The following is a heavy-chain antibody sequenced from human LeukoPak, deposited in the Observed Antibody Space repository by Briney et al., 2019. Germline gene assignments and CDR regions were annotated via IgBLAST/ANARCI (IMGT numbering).Heavy chain of an antibody. CDR3: ATHRDSSYDYRSGSDRHSAIDM. CDR1: GFTFRSYS. CDR2: ISTSSIYI. J-gene: IGHJ3*02. V-gene: IGHV3-21*06. Sequence: GGSLRLSCAASGFTFRSYSLNWVRQAPGKGLEWVSSISTSSIYIYNADSVKGRFTISRDNAKNSVYLQMNSLRAEDTAVYYCATHRDSSYDYRSGSDRHSAIDMWGQGTMVSASS. D-gene: IGHD3-16*02.